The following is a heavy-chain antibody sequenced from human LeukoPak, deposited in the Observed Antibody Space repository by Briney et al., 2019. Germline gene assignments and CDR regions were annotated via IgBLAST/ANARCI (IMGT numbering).Heavy chain of an antibody. V-gene: IGHV3-21*01. CDR1: GFTFSDYS. J-gene: IGHJ4*02. CDR3: VRLRRNSDRSYYYYYYDH. CDR2: INLTSSSI. Sequence: GGSQRLSCAGSGFTFSDYSINWVRQAPGKGLEWVSSINLTSSSIYYADAVRGRFTISRDNAKSSLYLQMNGLTVEDTAVYYCVRLRRNSDRSYYYYYYDHWGQGILVTVST. D-gene: IGHD3-22*01.